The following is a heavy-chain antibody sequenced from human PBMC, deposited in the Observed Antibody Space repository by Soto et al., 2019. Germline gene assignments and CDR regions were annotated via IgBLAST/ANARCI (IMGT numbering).Heavy chain of an antibody. J-gene: IGHJ3*02. D-gene: IGHD3-3*01. Sequence: QLHLVQSGAVVKKPGASVTVSCSASGYPVTAYYMHWVRQAPGRGLEWMGGINPATGAAKYTQTLQGRLTGTRDTSTSTVFMELTGLTSEDTAVFYCARGGGVGVAGSAAFDMWGQGTLVSVSS. CDR1: GYPVTAYY. CDR2: INPATGAA. V-gene: IGHV1-2*02. CDR3: ARGGGVGVAGSAAFDM.